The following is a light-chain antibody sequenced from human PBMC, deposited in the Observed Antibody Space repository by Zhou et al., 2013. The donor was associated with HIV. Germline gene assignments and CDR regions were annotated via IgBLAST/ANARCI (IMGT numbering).Light chain of an antibody. V-gene: IGKV1-5*03. CDR2: KAS. Sequence: DIQMTQSPSTLSASVGDRVTITCRASQSISSWLAWYQQKPGKAPKLLIYKASSLKSGVPSRFSGSASGTEFTLTISSLQPDDFATYYCQQSYSTPYTFGQGTKLEIK. J-gene: IGKJ2*01. CDR3: QQSYSTPYT. CDR1: QSISSW.